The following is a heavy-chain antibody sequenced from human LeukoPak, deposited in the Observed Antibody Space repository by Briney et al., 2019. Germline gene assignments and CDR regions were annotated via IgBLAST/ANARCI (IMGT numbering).Heavy chain of an antibody. J-gene: IGHJ5*02. V-gene: IGHV4-34*01. CDR3: ARGAFWSGYRSLNWFDP. CDR2: INHSGST. Sequence: SETLSLTCAVYGGSFSGYYWSWIRQPPGKGLEWIGEINHSGSTNYNPSLKSRVTISVDTSKNQFSLKLSSVTAADTAVYYCARGAFWSGYRSLNWFDPWGQGTLVTVSS. CDR1: GGSFSGYY. D-gene: IGHD3-3*01.